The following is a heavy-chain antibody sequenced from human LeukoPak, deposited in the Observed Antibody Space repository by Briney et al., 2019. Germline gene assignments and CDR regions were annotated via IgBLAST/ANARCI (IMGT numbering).Heavy chain of an antibody. CDR3: AHYLYYYGSGSYYPGVYFDY. J-gene: IGHJ4*02. CDR2: IYWDDDK. V-gene: IGHV2-5*02. D-gene: IGHD3-10*01. CDR1: GFSLSTSGVG. Sequence: SGPTLVKPTQTLTLTCTFSGFSLSTSGVGAGWIRQPPGKALEWLALIYWDDDKRYSPSLKSRLTITKDTSKNQVVLTMTNMDPVDTATYYCAHYLYYYGSGSYYPGVYFDYWGQGTLVTVSS.